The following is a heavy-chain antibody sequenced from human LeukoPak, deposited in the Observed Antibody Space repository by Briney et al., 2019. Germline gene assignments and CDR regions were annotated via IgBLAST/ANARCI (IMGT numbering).Heavy chain of an antibody. Sequence: ASVKVSCKASGYTFTSYYMHWVRQAPGQGLEWMGIINPSGGSTSYAQKFQGTVTMTRDTSTSTVYMELSSLRSEDTAVYYCASAISLKSYDYYGMDVWGQGTTVTVSS. CDR3: ASAISLKSYDYYGMDV. CDR1: GYTFTSYY. CDR2: INPSGGST. V-gene: IGHV1-46*01. D-gene: IGHD2-21*01. J-gene: IGHJ6*02.